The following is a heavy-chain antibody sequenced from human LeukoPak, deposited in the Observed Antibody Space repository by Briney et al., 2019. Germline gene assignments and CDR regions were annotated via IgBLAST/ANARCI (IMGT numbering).Heavy chain of an antibody. Sequence: PGRSLRLSCAASGFTFSSYGMHWVRQAPGKGLEWVAVISYDGSNKYYADSVKGRFTISRDNSKNTLYLQMNSLRAEDTAVYYCAKEGVGSYYVYWGQGTLVTVSS. CDR2: ISYDGSNK. J-gene: IGHJ4*02. V-gene: IGHV3-30*18. CDR3: AKEGVGSYYVY. D-gene: IGHD1-26*01. CDR1: GFTFSSYG.